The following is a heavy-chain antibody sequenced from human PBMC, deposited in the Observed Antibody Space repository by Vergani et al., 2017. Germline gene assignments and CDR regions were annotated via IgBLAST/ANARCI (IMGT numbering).Heavy chain of an antibody. CDR2: ISWNSGSI. V-gene: IGHV3-9*01. Sequence: EVQLVESGGGLVQPGRSLRLFCAASGFTFDDYAMHWVRQAPGKGLEWVSGISWNSGSIGYADSVKGRFTISRDNAKNSLYLQMNSLRTDDTATYYCAKHFRGWGIDYWGQGTQVIVSS. CDR3: AKHFRGWGIDY. D-gene: IGHD3-16*01. CDR1: GFTFDDYA. J-gene: IGHJ4*02.